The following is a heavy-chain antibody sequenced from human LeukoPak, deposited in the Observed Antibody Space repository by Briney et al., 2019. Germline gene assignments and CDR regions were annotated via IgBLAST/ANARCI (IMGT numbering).Heavy chain of an antibody. CDR1: GYTFTDYY. Sequence: ASVKVSCKVSGYTFTDYYMHWVQQAPGKGLEWMGLVDPEDGETIYAEKFQGRVTITADTSTDTAYMELSSLGSEDTAVYYCANDYGDYGYDYWGQGTLVTVSS. V-gene: IGHV1-69-2*01. J-gene: IGHJ4*02. D-gene: IGHD4-17*01. CDR3: ANDYGDYGYDY. CDR2: VDPEDGET.